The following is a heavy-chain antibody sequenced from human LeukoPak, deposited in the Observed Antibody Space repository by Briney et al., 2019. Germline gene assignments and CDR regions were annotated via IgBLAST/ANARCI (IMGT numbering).Heavy chain of an antibody. CDR1: GYSFTSYW. D-gene: IGHD3-10*01. J-gene: IGHJ6*02. V-gene: IGHV5-51*01. CDR2: IYPGDSDT. CDR3: ARQRITMVRGVIIHGMDV. Sequence: GESLKISCKGSGYSFTSYWIGWVRQMPGKGLEWMGIIYPGDSDTRYSPSFQGQVTISADKSISTAYLQWSSLKASDTAMYYCARQRITMVRGVIIHGMDVWGQGTTVTVSS.